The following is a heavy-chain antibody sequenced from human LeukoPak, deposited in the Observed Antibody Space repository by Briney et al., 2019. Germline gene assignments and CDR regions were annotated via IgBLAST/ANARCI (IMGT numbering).Heavy chain of an antibody. CDR1: GYSFTSYW. CDR2: IYPGDSDT. Sequence: GESLKISCKGSGYSFTSYWIGWVRQMPGKGLEWMGIIYPGDSDTRYSPSFQGQVTISADKSISTAYLQWSSLKASDTAMYYCARHPARPIDSSGPADYWGQGTLVTVSS. V-gene: IGHV5-51*01. CDR3: ARHPARPIDSSGPADY. D-gene: IGHD3-22*01. J-gene: IGHJ4*02.